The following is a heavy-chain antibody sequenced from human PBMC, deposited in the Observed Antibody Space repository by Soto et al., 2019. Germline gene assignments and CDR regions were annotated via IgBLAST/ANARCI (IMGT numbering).Heavy chain of an antibody. CDR2: IKSDGSER. Sequence: EVQLVESGGGLVQPGGSLRLSCAASGFTFSTYFMSWVRQAPGKGLEWVANIKSDGSERYYVDSMEGRFTISRDNAKNALYLQRNSLRAEDTAVYYCVRDYYYYVDVWGKGTTVTVSS. J-gene: IGHJ6*03. V-gene: IGHV3-7*01. CDR3: VRDYYYYVDV. CDR1: GFTFSTYF.